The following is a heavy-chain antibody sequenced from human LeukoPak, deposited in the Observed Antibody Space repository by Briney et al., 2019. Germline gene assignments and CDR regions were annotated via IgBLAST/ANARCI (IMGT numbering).Heavy chain of an antibody. CDR1: GGTFSSYA. V-gene: IGHV1-69*05. J-gene: IGHJ4*02. Sequence: GASVEVSCKASGGTFSSYAISWVRQAPGQGLEWMGGIIPIFGTANYAQKFQGRVTITTDESTSTAYMELSSLRSEDTAVYYCARGDGYNSPGYFDYWGQGTLVTVSS. D-gene: IGHD5-24*01. CDR3: ARGDGYNSPGYFDY. CDR2: IIPIFGTA.